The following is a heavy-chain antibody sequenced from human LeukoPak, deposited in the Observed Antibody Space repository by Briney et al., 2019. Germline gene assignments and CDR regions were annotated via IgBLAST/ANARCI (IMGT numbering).Heavy chain of an antibody. CDR2: ASYRSKWYN. V-gene: IGHV6-1*01. CDR1: GDSVSGNNGA. Sequence: SQTLSLTCAISGDSVSGNNGAWYWIRQSPSRGLEWLGRASYRSKWYNDYAISVKSRITITPDTSKNQFSLHLYSVTPEDTAVYYCARVGISVVGYGGVDVRGQGTTVTVSS. J-gene: IGHJ6*02. D-gene: IGHD6-19*01. CDR3: ARVGISVVGYGGVDV.